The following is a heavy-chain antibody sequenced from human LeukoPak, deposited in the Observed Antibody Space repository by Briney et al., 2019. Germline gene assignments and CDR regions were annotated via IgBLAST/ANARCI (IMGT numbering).Heavy chain of an antibody. Sequence: GRSLRLSCAASGFTFSSYGMHWVRQAPGKGLEWVAVISYDGSDKYYADSVKGRFTISRDNSKNTLYLQMNSLRAEDTAVYYCGNHFPYFDYWGQGTLVTVSS. D-gene: IGHD3-3*02. J-gene: IGHJ4*02. V-gene: IGHV3-30*18. CDR1: GFTFSSYG. CDR2: ISYDGSDK. CDR3: GNHFPYFDY.